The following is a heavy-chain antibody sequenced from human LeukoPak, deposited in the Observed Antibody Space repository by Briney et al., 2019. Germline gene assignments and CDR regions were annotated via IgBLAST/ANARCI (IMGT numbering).Heavy chain of an antibody. Sequence: GGSLRLSCAASGFTFSSYWMSWVRQAPGKGLEWVANIKQDGSENYYVDSVKGRFTISRDNAKNSLYLQMNSLGAEDTAVYYCARVGVVGSSSFYYYLDFWGKGTTVTVSS. CDR2: IKQDGSEN. CDR1: GFTFSSYW. CDR3: ARVGVVGSSSFYYYLDF. V-gene: IGHV3-7*01. J-gene: IGHJ6*03. D-gene: IGHD6-13*01.